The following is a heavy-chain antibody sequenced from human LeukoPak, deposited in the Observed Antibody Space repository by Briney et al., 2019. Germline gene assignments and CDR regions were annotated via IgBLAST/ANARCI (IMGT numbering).Heavy chain of an antibody. V-gene: IGHV3-23*01. D-gene: IGHD3-22*01. CDR1: GVAFSGYA. J-gene: IGHJ4*02. CDR2: ISGSGGST. CDR3: AKDLILGPWLQKDSSGYYYFDY. Sequence: GGSLRPSCAVSGVAFSGYAMSCVCGTPGKGLGRGSAISGSGGSTYYADSVKGRFTISRDNPKNTLYLQMNSLRAEDTAVYYCAKDLILGPWLQKDSSGYYYFDYWGQGTLVTVSS.